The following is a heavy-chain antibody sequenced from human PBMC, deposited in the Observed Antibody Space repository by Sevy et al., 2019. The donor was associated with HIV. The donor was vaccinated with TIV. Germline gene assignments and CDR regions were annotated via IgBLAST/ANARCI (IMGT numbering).Heavy chain of an antibody. D-gene: IGHD3-22*01. CDR2: ISGSGGST. CDR3: AKDSSYEPYYFDY. Sequence: GGSLRLSCAASGFTFSSYAMSWVRQAPGKGLEWVSAISGSGGSTYYADSVKGRFTISRDNSENTLYLQMNSLRAEDTAVYYCAKDSSYEPYYFDYWGRGTLVTVSS. J-gene: IGHJ4*02. CDR1: GFTFSSYA. V-gene: IGHV3-23*01.